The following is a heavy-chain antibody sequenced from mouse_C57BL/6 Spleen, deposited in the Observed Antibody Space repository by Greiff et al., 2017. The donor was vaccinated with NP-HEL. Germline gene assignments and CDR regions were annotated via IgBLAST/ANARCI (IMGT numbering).Heavy chain of an antibody. Sequence: QVQLQQPGAELVRPGSSVKLSCKASGYTFTSYWMHWVKQRPIQGLEWIGNIDPSDSETHYNQKFKDKATLTVDKSSSTAYMQLSSLTSEDSAVYYCESNGDERAHYFDYWGQGTTLTVSS. V-gene: IGHV1-52*01. CDR2: IDPSDSET. J-gene: IGHJ2*01. CDR3: ESNGDERAHYFDY. CDR1: GYTFTSYW. D-gene: IGHD4-1*01.